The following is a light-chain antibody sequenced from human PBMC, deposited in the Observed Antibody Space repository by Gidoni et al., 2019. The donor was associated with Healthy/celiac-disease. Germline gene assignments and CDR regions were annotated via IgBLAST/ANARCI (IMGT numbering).Light chain of an antibody. J-gene: IGKJ2*01. CDR1: QSVLYSSNNKNY. V-gene: IGKV4-1*01. Sequence: DIVMPQSPDSLAVSLGERATINCKSSQSVLYSSNNKNYLAGYQQKPGQPPKLLIYWASTRESGVPDRFSGSGSGTDFTLTISSLQAEEVAVYYCQQYYSTPPTFGQGTKLEIK. CDR3: QQYYSTPPT. CDR2: WAS.